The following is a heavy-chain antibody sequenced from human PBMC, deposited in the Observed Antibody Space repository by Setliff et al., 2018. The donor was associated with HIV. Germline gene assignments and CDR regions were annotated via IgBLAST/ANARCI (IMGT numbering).Heavy chain of an antibody. CDR3: ATGRRYGLFNP. J-gene: IGHJ5*02. V-gene: IGHV4-59*01. D-gene: IGHD1-20*01. Sequence: PSETLSLTCSVSGGSISSDYWSWIRQPPGKGLEWIGYAHYTERTNYNPSLKSRVTISVDTSKNQFTLNLNSVTAADTAVYYCATGRRYGLFNPWGQGTLGTVS. CDR2: AHYTERT. CDR1: GGSISSDY.